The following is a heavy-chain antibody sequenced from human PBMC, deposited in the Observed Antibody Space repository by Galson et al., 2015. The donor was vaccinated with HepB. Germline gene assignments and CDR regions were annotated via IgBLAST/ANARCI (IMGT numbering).Heavy chain of an antibody. Sequence: SVKVSCKASGYTFTGFYIHWVRQAPGQGLEWMGRINPDSAGANYAQKFQGRVTLTRDTSISTAYMEVTRLRSDDTAVYYCARGRRHSSSRARSNYYYMDVWGKGTTATVSS. CDR3: ARGRRHSSSRARSNYYYMDV. D-gene: IGHD6-13*01. V-gene: IGHV1-2*06. CDR1: GYTFTGFY. CDR2: INPDSAGA. J-gene: IGHJ6*03.